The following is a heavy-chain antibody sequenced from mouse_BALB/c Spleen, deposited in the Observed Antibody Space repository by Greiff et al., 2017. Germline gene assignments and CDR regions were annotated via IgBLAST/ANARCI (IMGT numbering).Heavy chain of an antibody. V-gene: IGHV7-3*02. CDR1: GFTFTDYY. Sequence: VQLKESGGGLVQPGGSLRLSCATSGFTFTDYYMSWVRQPPGKALEWLGFIRNKANGYTTEYSASVKGRFTISRDNSQSILYLQMNTLRAEDSATYYCARDKTYWGQGTLVTVSA. CDR3: ARDKTY. CDR2: IRNKANGYTT. J-gene: IGHJ3*01.